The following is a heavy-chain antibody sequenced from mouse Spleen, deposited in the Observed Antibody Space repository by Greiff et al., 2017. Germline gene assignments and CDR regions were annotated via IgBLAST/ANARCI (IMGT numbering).Heavy chain of an antibody. V-gene: IGHV1-39*01. CDR1: GYSFTDYN. CDR2: INPNYGTT. J-gene: IGHJ1*01. CDR3: ARYNDGYYWYFDV. D-gene: IGHD2-3*01. Sequence: EVQLQQSGPELVKPGASVKISCKASGYSFTDYNMNWVKQSNGTSLEWIGVINPNYGTTSYNQKFKGKATLTVDQSSSTAYMQLNSLRSEDSAVYFCARYNDGYYWYFDVWGAGTTVTVSS.